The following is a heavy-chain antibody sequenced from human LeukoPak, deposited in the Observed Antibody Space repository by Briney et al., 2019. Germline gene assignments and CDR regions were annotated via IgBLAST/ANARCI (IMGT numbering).Heavy chain of an antibody. J-gene: IGHJ4*02. CDR1: GFTFSNYW. CDR3: ARNDYDYVWGSYRTYYFDY. CDR2: IKSDGSST. D-gene: IGHD3-16*02. V-gene: IGHV3-74*01. Sequence: PGGSLRLSCAAFGFTFSNYWMHWVRQAPGKGLVWVSRIKSDGSSTNYADSVKGRFTISRDNSKNTLYLQMNSLRAEDTAVYYCARNDYDYVWGSYRTYYFDYWGQGTLVTVSS.